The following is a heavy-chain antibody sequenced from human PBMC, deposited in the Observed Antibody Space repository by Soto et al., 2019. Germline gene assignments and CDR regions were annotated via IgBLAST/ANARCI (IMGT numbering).Heavy chain of an antibody. Sequence: EVQLVESGGGLVKPGGSPRLSCAASGFTFSSYSMNWVRQAPGKGLEWVSSISSSSSYIYYADSVKGRFTISRDNAKNSLYLQMNSLRAEDTAVYYCARDLHDSSGYYAILTYYYYYGMDVWGQGTTVTVSS. J-gene: IGHJ6*02. CDR1: GFTFSSYS. CDR2: ISSSSSYI. D-gene: IGHD3-22*01. V-gene: IGHV3-21*01. CDR3: ARDLHDSSGYYAILTYYYYYGMDV.